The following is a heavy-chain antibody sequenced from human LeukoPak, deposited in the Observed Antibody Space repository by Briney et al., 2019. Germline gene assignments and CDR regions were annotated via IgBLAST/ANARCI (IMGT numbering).Heavy chain of an antibody. D-gene: IGHD6-13*01. CDR3: ARDIEAAGLFLDY. Sequence: GGSLRLSCAASGFIFRNYWMAWVRQVPGEGLEWVANIRGDASREYYLDSVKGRFTISRDNTKNSLYLQMGSLRADDTAVYYCARDIEAAGLFLDYWGQGTLVTVSS. CDR1: GFIFRNYW. V-gene: IGHV3-7*01. J-gene: IGHJ4*02. CDR2: IRGDASRE.